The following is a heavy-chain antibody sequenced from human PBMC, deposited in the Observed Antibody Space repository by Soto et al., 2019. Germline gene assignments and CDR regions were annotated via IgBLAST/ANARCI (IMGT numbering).Heavy chain of an antibody. D-gene: IGHD6-6*01. J-gene: IGHJ6*02. V-gene: IGHV3-74*01. CDR3: ARRYSSPSREDYYYGMDV. CDR1: GFTFRSSC. Sequence: GGSLRLSCAASGFTFRSSCMHWVRQAPGKGLVWVSRIKSDGSSTSYADSVKGRFTISRDNAKNTLYLQINSLRAEDTAVYYCARRYSSPSREDYYYGMDVWGQGTTVTVSS. CDR2: IKSDGSST.